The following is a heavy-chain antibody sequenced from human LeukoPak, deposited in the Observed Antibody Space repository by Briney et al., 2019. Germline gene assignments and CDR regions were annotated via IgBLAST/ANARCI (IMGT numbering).Heavy chain of an antibody. J-gene: IGHJ6*03. D-gene: IGHD6-13*01. Sequence: WIRQPPGKGLEWVGRIKSKTDGGTTDYAAPVKGRFTISRDDSKNTLYLQMNSLKTEDTAVYYCTTGSSSWYPIRYYYYYMDVWGKGTTVTISS. CDR3: TTGSSSWYPIRYYYYYMDV. V-gene: IGHV3-15*01. CDR2: IKSKTDGGTT.